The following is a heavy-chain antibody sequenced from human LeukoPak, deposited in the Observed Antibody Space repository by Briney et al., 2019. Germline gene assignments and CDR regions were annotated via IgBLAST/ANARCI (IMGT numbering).Heavy chain of an antibody. D-gene: IGHD6-19*01. CDR3: ARGNRDSSGFYFYYGMDV. CDR1: GFTFDDYA. CDR2: ISWDSRNI. Sequence: GGSLRLSCAASGFTFDDYAMFWVRQAPGKGLEWVSGISWDSRNIGYAASVKGRFTTSRDNGKNSLYLQMNSLRPDDTALYYCARGNRDSSGFYFYYGMDVWGPGSTVTVSS. J-gene: IGHJ6*02. V-gene: IGHV3-9*01.